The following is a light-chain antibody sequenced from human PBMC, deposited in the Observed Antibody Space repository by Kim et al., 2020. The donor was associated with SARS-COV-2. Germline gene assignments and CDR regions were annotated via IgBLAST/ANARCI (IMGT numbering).Light chain of an antibody. CDR2: ATS. J-gene: IGKJ3*01. CDR1: QGITRW. V-gene: IGKV1-12*01. Sequence: ASVGDRVTITCRASQGITRWIAWYQQRPGSAPRLLIHATSNLQSVVPSRISGSGSGTDFTLTISNLQPEDFATYYCQQADTFPFTFGPGTKVDIK. CDR3: QQADTFPFT.